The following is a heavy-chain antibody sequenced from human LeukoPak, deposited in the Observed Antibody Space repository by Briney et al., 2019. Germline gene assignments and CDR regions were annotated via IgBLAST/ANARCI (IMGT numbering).Heavy chain of an antibody. V-gene: IGHV3-30*19. CDR1: GFTFSSYG. D-gene: IGHD1-1*01. J-gene: IGHJ4*02. CDR2: ISHDGGST. CDR3: AREGTGIHFDY. Sequence: PGGSLRLSCAASGFTFSSYGMHWVRQAPGKGLEWVADISHDGGSTYYADSVKGRFTISRDNSKNTLYLQMNSLRAEDTAVYYCAREGTGIHFDYWGQGTLVPVSS.